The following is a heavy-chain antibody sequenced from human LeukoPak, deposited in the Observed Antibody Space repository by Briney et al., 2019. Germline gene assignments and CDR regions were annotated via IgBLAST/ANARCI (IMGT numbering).Heavy chain of an antibody. CDR2: INHSGST. J-gene: IGHJ4*02. V-gene: IGHV4-34*01. CDR3: ARGRVYYDSSGYYYYFDY. Sequence: SETLSLTCAVYGGSFSGYYWSWIRQPPGKGLEWIGEINHSGSTNYNPSLKSRVTISVDMSKNQFSLKLSSVTAADTAVYYCARGRVYYDSSGYYYYFDYWGQGTLVTVSS. D-gene: IGHD3-22*01. CDR1: GGSFSGYY.